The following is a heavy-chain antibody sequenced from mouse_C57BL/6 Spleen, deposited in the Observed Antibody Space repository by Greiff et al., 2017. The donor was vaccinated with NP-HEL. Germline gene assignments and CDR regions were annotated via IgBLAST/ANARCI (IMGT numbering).Heavy chain of an antibody. J-gene: IGHJ4*01. CDR2: ISYDGSN. V-gene: IGHV3-6*01. CDR1: GYSITSGYY. Sequence: EVKLQESGPGLVKPSQSLSLTCSVTGYSITSGYYWNWIRQFPGNKLEWMGYISYDGSNNYNPSLKNRISITRDTSKNQFFLKLNSVTTEDTATYYCARDWDVAMDYWGQGTSVTVSS. D-gene: IGHD4-1*01. CDR3: ARDWDVAMDY.